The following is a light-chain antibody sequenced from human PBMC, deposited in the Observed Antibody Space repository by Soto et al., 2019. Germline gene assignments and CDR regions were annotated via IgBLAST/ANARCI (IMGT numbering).Light chain of an antibody. J-gene: IGKJ1*01. V-gene: IGKV1-5*01. CDR2: DAS. CDR1: QTISSW. CDR3: QHYNSYSEA. Sequence: DIQMTQSPSTLSRSVGDRVAITCRASQTISSWLAWYQQKPGKAPKLLIYDASNLETGVPSRFSGSGSGTEFPLTISSLQPDDFATYYCQHYNSYSEAFGQGTKVDI.